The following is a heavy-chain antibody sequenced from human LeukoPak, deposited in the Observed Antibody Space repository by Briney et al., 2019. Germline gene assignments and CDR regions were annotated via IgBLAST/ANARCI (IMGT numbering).Heavy chain of an antibody. CDR2: FYYSGST. CDR3: ARQGYDILTGYYGVCDY. D-gene: IGHD3-9*01. V-gene: IGHV4-39*01. J-gene: IGHJ4*02. CDR1: GFTFSSYA. Sequence: GSLRLSCAASGFTFSSYAMSWVRQAPGKGLEWIGSFYYSGSTYYNPSLKSRVTISVDTSKNQFSLKLSSVTAADTAVYYCARQGYDILTGYYGVCDYWGQGTLVTVSS.